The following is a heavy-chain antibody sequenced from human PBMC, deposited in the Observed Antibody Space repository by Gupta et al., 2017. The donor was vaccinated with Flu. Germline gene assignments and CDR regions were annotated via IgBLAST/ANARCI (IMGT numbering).Heavy chain of an antibody. D-gene: IGHD2-15*01. CDR2: VGAYGIST. J-gene: IGHJ6*02. Sequence: EVQLLESGGGLVQPGGSLRLSCVASGFTFSSYSMSWVRQAAGKGLEWVSGVGAYGISTNYADSVRGRFTISRADSRNTLYLQMNSLRVEDTAIYYCAKVVAAGQIYNFYYGLDVWGQGTTVTVSS. CDR1: GFTFSSYS. V-gene: IGHV3-23*01. CDR3: AKVVAAGQIYNFYYGLDV.